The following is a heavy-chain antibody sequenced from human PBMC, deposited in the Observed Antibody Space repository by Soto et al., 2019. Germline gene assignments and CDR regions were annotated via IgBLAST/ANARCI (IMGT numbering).Heavy chain of an antibody. J-gene: IGHJ3*02. V-gene: IGHV1-24*01. CDR2: FDPEDVET. D-gene: IGHD3-16*02. Sequence: ASVKVSCKVSGYTLSELSMHWVRQVPGKGLEWMGGFDPEDVETLDAQKFQGRVAQNFQGRVTVTGDTSTDTAFMELSSLRSEDTAVYYCASRTFRGVFAGGTFDIWGQGTMVTVSS. CDR1: GYTLSELS. CDR3: ASRTFRGVFAGGTFDI.